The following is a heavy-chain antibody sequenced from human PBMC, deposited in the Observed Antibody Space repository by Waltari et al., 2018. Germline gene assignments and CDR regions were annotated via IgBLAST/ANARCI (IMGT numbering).Heavy chain of an antibody. CDR3: AGETKRLDYFDY. V-gene: IGHV4-39*01. CDR1: GGSISSSSYY. CDR2: IYYSGST. D-gene: IGHD3-10*01. J-gene: IGHJ4*02. Sequence: QLQLQESGPGLVKPSETLSLTCTVSGGSISSSSYYWGWIRQPPGKGLEWIGSIYYSGSTDYNPSLKSRVTISVDTSKNQFSLKLSSVTAADTAVYYCAGETKRLDYFDYWGQGTLVTVSS.